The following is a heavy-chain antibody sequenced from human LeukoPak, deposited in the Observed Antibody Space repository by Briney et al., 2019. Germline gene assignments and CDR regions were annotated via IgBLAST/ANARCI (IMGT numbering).Heavy chain of an antibody. D-gene: IGHD1-7*01. CDR2: ISGSGGST. J-gene: IGHJ4*02. Sequence: GGSLRLSCAASGFTFSSSAMSWVRQAPGKGLEWVSAISGSGGSTYYADSVKGRFTISRDNSKNTLYLQMNSLRAEDTAVYYCARDVHNWNYPYYFDYWGQGTLVTVSS. CDR3: ARDVHNWNYPYYFDY. CDR1: GFTFSSSA. V-gene: IGHV3-23*01.